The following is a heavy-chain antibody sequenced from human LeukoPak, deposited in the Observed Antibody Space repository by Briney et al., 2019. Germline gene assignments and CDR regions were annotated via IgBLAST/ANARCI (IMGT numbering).Heavy chain of an antibody. J-gene: IGHJ4*02. CDR3: AKGRPRYCSSTSCYNFDY. CDR2: ISGSGGST. Sequence: GGSLRLSCAASGFTFSDYYMSWVRQAPGKGLEWVSAISGSGGSTYYADSVKGRFTISRDNSKNTLYLQMNSLRAEDTAVYYCAKGRPRYCSSTSCYNFDYWGQGTLVTVSS. V-gene: IGHV3-23*01. D-gene: IGHD2-2*02. CDR1: GFTFSDYY.